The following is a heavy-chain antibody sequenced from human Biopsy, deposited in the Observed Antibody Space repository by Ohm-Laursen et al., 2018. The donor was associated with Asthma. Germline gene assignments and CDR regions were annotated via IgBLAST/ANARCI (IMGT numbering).Heavy chain of an antibody. Sequence: SDTLSLTCTVSGGSMSSSSYSWGWIRQPPGKGLEWIGSISYTGNTDIPSLRSRVTLSVDTSKNNFSLELTSVTAADTAVFYCARHWNWGSFFDYWGQGMLVTVSS. CDR3: ARHWNWGSFFDY. J-gene: IGHJ4*02. CDR1: GGSMSSSSYS. CDR2: ISYTGNT. V-gene: IGHV4-39*01. D-gene: IGHD7-27*01.